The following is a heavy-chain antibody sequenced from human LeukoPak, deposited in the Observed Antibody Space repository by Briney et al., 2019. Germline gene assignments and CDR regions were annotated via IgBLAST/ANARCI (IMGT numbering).Heavy chain of an antibody. J-gene: IGHJ6*03. CDR3: ARGNNGGRGRFLEWSKYYYYMDV. Sequence: PSETLSLTCTVSGGSISHYYWSWIRQPPGKGLEWIGYIYYTGSSSYNPSLKSRVSMSMDTSKNQFSLKLTSVTAADTAVYYCARGNNGGRGRFLEWSKYYYYMDVWGKGTTVTVSS. CDR2: IYYTGSS. CDR1: GGSISHYY. D-gene: IGHD3-3*01. V-gene: IGHV4-59*12.